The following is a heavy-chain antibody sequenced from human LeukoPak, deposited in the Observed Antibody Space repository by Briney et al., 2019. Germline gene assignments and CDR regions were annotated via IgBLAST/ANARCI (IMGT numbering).Heavy chain of an antibody. D-gene: IGHD6-19*01. V-gene: IGHV1-46*01. Sequence: ASVKVSCKASGYTFTSYYMHWVRQAPGQGLEWMGIINPSGGSTSYAQKFQGRVTMTRDTSTSTVYMELSSLRSGDTAVYYCAREKGIAVAGKRRVRGNWFDPWGQGTLVTVSS. CDR2: INPSGGST. CDR1: GYTFTSYY. CDR3: AREKGIAVAGKRRVRGNWFDP. J-gene: IGHJ5*02.